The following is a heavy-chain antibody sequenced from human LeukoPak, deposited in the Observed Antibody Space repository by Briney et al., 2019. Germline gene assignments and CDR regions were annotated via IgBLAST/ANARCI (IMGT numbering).Heavy chain of an antibody. V-gene: IGHV3-7*05. CDR2: IKQDGSEK. CDR3: ARGYCSGGSCYSKVLDV. Sequence: GGSLRLSCAASGFTFSYYYMSWVRQAPGKGLEWVANIKQDGSEKYYVDSVKGRFTISRDNAKNSLYLQMNSLRAEDTAAYYCARGYCSGGSCYSKVLDVWGQGTTVTVSS. J-gene: IGHJ6*02. CDR1: GFTFSYYY. D-gene: IGHD2-15*01.